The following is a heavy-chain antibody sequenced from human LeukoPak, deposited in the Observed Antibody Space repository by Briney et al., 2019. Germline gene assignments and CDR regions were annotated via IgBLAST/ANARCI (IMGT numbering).Heavy chain of an antibody. CDR1: GDSVSSNSAA. J-gene: IGHJ4*02. CDR2: TYYRSKWYN. D-gene: IGHD5-18*01. CDR3: ARATWIQLWERIYYFDY. Sequence: SQTLSLTCAISGDSVSSNSAAWNWIRQSPSRGLEWQGRTYYRSKWYNDYAVSVKSRITINPDTSKNQFSLQLNSVTPEDTAVYYCARATWIQLWERIYYFDYWGQGTLVTVSS. V-gene: IGHV6-1*01.